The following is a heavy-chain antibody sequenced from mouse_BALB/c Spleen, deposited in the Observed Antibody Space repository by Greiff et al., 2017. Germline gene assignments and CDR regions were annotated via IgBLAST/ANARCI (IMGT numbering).Heavy chain of an antibody. CDR2: IYPGNSDT. Sequence: DVKLQESGTVLARPGASVKMSCKASGYTFTSYWMHWVKQRPGQGLEWIGAIYPGNSDTSYNQKFKGKAKLTAVTSTSTAYMELSSLTNEDSAVYYCTTYFSYAMDYWGQGTSVTVSS. V-gene: IGHV1-5*01. J-gene: IGHJ4*01. CDR3: TTYFSYAMDY. D-gene: IGHD2-10*01. CDR1: GYTFTSYW.